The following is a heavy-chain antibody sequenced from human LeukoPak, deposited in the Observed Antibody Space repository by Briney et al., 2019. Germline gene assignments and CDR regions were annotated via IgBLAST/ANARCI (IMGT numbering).Heavy chain of an antibody. Sequence: SETLSLTCAVYGGSFSGYYWSWIRQPPGKGLEWIGEINHSGSTNYNPSLKSRVIISVDTSKNQFSLKLSSVTAADTAVYYCARMPQHGDVWGKGTTVTVSS. CDR2: INHSGST. V-gene: IGHV4-34*01. CDR1: GGSFSGYY. CDR3: ARMPQHGDV. D-gene: IGHD1-1*01. J-gene: IGHJ6*04.